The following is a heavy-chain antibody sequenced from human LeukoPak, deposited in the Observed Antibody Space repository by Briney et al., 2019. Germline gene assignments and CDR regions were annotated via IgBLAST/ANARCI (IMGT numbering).Heavy chain of an antibody. J-gene: IGHJ4*02. V-gene: IGHV4-34*01. Sequence: SETLSLTCAVYGGSFSGYYWSWIRQPPGKGLEWIGEINHSGSTNYNPSLKSRVPISVDTSKNQFSLKLGSVTAADTAVYYCARGTGGSGSYQDYWGQGTLVTVSS. CDR3: ARGTGGSGSYQDY. D-gene: IGHD3-10*01. CDR1: GGSFSGYY. CDR2: INHSGST.